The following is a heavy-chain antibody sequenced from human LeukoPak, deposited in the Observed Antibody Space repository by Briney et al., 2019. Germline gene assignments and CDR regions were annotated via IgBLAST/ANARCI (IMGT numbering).Heavy chain of an antibody. Sequence: GGSLRLSCAASGFTVSSAYMSWVRQAPGTGLEWVSVIYSGGNTYYADSVKGRFTISRDNSKNTLYLQMNSLRAEDTAVYYCAMGGYSSSSFRFDYWGQGTLVTVSS. CDR1: GFTVSSAY. CDR2: IYSGGNT. J-gene: IGHJ4*02. CDR3: AMGGYSSSSFRFDY. V-gene: IGHV3-53*05. D-gene: IGHD6-6*01.